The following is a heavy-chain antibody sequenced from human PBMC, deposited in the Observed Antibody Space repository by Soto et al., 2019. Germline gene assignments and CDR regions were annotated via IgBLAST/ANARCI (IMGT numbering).Heavy chain of an antibody. CDR3: ARQSGMDV. D-gene: IGHD5-12*01. CDR2: IFPGDSDT. Sequence: LKISCKTSGYNFAGYWIGWVRQMPGKGLEWLGIIFPGDSDTKYSPSFQGQVIISADKSIRTAYLQWSSLKASDTAIYYCARQSGMDVWGQGTAVTVSS. CDR1: GYNFAGYW. V-gene: IGHV5-51*01. J-gene: IGHJ6*02.